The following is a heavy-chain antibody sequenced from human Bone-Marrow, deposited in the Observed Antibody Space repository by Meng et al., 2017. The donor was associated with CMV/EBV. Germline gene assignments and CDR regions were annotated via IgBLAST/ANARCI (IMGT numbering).Heavy chain of an antibody. CDR2: ISSSSSTI. CDR3: ATDTGSH. Sequence: GGSLRLSCAASGFTFSSYSMNWVRQAPGKGLEWVSYISSSSSTIYYADSVKGRFTISRDNAKNSLYLQMSSLRVEDTAVYYCATDTGSHWGQGTLVTVSS. J-gene: IGHJ4*02. V-gene: IGHV3-48*04. CDR1: GFTFSSYS. D-gene: IGHD3-10*01.